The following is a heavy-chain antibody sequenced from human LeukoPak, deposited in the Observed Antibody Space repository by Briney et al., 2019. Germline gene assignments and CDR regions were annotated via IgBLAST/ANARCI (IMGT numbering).Heavy chain of an antibody. V-gene: IGHV3-23*01. Sequence: PGGSLRLSRAASGFIFSNYAMSWVRQAPGKGLEWVSAISASGGATYYADSVKGRFTISRENSKSTLFLQMKSLRAEDTAIYYCAKRDDFWSGYSEDHWGQGILVTVSS. J-gene: IGHJ4*02. CDR2: ISASGGAT. CDR3: AKRDDFWSGYSEDH. CDR1: GFIFSNYA. D-gene: IGHD3-3*01.